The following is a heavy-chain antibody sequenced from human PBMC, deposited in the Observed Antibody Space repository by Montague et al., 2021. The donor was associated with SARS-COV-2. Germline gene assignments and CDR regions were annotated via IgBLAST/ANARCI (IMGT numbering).Heavy chain of an antibody. J-gene: IGHJ4*02. V-gene: IGHV3-7*01. CDR3: AKDDDYTSSCHY. Sequence: PRLSCAASGFRSTSNWMTWVRQAPGKGLEWVAHIKQDGSEKNYADSVKGRFTISRDNAKNSIFLQMNDLRAEDSAIYYCAKDDDYTSSCHYWGQGTLVTVSS. D-gene: IGHD6-13*01. CDR1: GFRSTSNW. CDR2: IKQDGSEK.